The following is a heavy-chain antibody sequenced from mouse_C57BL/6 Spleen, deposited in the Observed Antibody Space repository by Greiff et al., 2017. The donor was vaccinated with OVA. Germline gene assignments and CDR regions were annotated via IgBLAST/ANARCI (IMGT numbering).Heavy chain of an antibody. CDR2: IRSKSNNYAT. CDR3: VRHGSAFAY. CDR1: GFSFNTYA. J-gene: IGHJ3*01. Sequence: VQLKESGGGLVQPKGSLKLSCAASGFSFNTYAMNWVRQAPGKGLEWVARIRSKSNNYATYYADSVKDRFTISRDDSESMLYLQMNNLKTEDTAMYYCVRHGSAFAYWGQGTLVTVSA. V-gene: IGHV10-1*01. D-gene: IGHD6-1*01.